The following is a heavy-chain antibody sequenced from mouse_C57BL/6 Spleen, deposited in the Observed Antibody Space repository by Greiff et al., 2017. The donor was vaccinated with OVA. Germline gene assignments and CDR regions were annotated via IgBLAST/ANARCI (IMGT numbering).Heavy chain of an antibody. Sequence: QVQLQQSGAELVRPGASVKLSCKASGYTFTDYYINWVKQRPGQGLEWIARIYPGSGNTYYNEKFKGKATLTAEKSSSTAYMQLSSLTSEDSAVYFCARERLSDRFDYWGQGTTLTVSS. CDR1: GYTFTDYY. CDR2: IYPGSGNT. V-gene: IGHV1-76*01. CDR3: ARERLSDRFDY. D-gene: IGHD1-1*01. J-gene: IGHJ2*01.